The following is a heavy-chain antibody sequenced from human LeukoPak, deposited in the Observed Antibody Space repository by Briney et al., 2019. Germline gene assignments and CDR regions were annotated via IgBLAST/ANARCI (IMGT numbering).Heavy chain of an antibody. Sequence: GGSLRLSCAASGFTFSSYGMYWVRQAPGKGLEWVAFIRYDGSNKYYADSVKGRFTISRDNSKNTLYLQMNSLRAEDTAVYYCAKDMMVRGVVPFDYWGQGTLVTVSS. V-gene: IGHV3-30*02. CDR1: GFTFSSYG. D-gene: IGHD3-10*01. CDR2: IRYDGSNK. J-gene: IGHJ4*02. CDR3: AKDMMVRGVVPFDY.